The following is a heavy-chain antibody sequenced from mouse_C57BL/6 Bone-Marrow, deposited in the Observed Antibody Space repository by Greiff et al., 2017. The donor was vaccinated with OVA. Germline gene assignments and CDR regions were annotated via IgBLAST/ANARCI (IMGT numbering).Heavy chain of an antibody. J-gene: IGHJ1*03. Sequence: QVQLQQSGPGLVQPSQSLSITCTVSGFSLTSYGVHWVRQSPGKGLEWLGVIWSGGSTDYNAALISRLSISKDNSKSQVFFKRNSLQADDTARYYCARRGLMNWYCDVWGTGTTVTVSS. CDR3: ARRGLMNWYCDV. CDR1: GFSLTSYG. D-gene: IGHD2-2*01. V-gene: IGHV2-2*01. CDR2: IWSGGST.